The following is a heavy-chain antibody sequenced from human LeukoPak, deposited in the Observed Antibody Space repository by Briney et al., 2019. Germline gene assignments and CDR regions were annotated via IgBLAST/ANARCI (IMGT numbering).Heavy chain of an antibody. J-gene: IGHJ5*02. Sequence: PGGSLRLSCVVSGFTFNRYSMTWVPQATGKGLEWISSISSSSSYIHYADSVKGRFNISRDNAKNSLYLQMNSLRAEDTAVYYCARAPKFRLVGVSKGPFDPWGQGTLVTVSS. D-gene: IGHD1-26*01. CDR1: GFTFNRYS. V-gene: IGHV3-21*04. CDR2: ISSSSSYI. CDR3: ARAPKFRLVGVSKGPFDP.